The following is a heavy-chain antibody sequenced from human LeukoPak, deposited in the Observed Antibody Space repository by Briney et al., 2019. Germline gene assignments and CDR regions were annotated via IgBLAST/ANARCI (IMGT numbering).Heavy chain of an antibody. Sequence: GGSLRLSCAASGFTFSSYSMNWVRQAPGKGLEWVSYISSSSSTINYADSVKGRFTISIDNAKNSLYLQMNSLRDEDTAVYYCARDRLYCSGGSCYSLGMDVWGQGTTVTVSS. CDR1: GFTFSSYS. D-gene: IGHD2-15*01. V-gene: IGHV3-48*02. CDR2: ISSSSSTI. CDR3: ARDRLYCSGGSCYSLGMDV. J-gene: IGHJ6*02.